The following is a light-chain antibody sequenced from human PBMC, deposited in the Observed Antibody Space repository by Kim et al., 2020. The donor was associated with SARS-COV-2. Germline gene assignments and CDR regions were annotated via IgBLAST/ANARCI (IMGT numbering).Light chain of an antibody. CDR3: QQYSSSPAT. V-gene: IGKV3-20*01. CDR1: QSVSSNY. Sequence: SPGDTDTQPCRAIQSVSSNYSAWYRQKRVQSPWLLFYGAASRATGIQDRFSGSGSGTSFTLTITRLEPEDFAVYYCQQYSSSPATFGQGTKVDIK. J-gene: IGKJ1*01. CDR2: GAA.